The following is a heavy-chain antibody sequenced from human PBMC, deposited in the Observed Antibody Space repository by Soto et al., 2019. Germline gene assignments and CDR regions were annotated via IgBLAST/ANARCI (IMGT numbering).Heavy chain of an antibody. CDR1: GGTFSSYT. D-gene: IGHD2-21*01. CDR2: IIPILGIA. CDR3: AREYCGGDCYYWDGRGNWFDP. V-gene: IGHV1-69*08. Sequence: QVQLVQSGAEVKKPGSSVKVSCKASGGTFSSYTISWVRQAPGQGLEWMGRIIPILGIANYAQKFQGRVTITADKSTSTDYMERSSLRSEDTAVYYCAREYCGGDCYYWDGRGNWFDPWGQGTLVNVSS. J-gene: IGHJ5*02.